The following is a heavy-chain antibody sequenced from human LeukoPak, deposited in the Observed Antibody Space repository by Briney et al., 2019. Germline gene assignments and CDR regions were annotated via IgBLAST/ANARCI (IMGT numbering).Heavy chain of an antibody. Sequence: PSETLSLTCTISGGSVTSGSYYWSWIRQPPEKGLEWIGYIYYTGSTDYNPSLKSRVTISVETSKNQFSLQLSSVTAADTAIYYCATSLESYYMDVWGKGTTVTVPS. CDR1: GGSVTSGSYY. CDR2: IYYTGST. CDR3: ATSLESYYMDV. J-gene: IGHJ6*03. V-gene: IGHV4-61*01. D-gene: IGHD5-24*01.